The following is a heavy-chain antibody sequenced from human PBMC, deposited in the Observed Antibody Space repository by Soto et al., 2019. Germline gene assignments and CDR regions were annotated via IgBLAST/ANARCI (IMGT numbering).Heavy chain of an antibody. CDR1: GGTFSSYA. D-gene: IGHD6-13*01. CDR3: AREQQQLVLGPYYYYGMDV. V-gene: IGHV1-69*01. J-gene: IGHJ6*02. Sequence: QVQLVQSGAEVKKPGSSVKVSCKASGGTFSSYAISWVRQAPGQGLEWMGGIIPIFGTANYAQKFQGRVTSTADESTGTAYMELSRLRSEDTAVYYCAREQQQLVLGPYYYYGMDVWGQGTTVTVSS. CDR2: IIPIFGTA.